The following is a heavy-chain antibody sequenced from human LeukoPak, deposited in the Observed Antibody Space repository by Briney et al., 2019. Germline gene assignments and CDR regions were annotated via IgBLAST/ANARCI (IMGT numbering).Heavy chain of an antibody. CDR1: GYTFNNYY. Sequence: ASVKVSCKSSGYTFNNYYITWVRQAPGQGLEWMGWISVYNSNTNYVQKFQGRVTMTTDTSTSTAYMELRSLRSDDTAMYYCARSYCSGSSCYYFDHWGQGTPVTVSS. V-gene: IGHV1-18*01. CDR3: ARSYCSGSSCYYFDH. D-gene: IGHD2-15*01. J-gene: IGHJ4*02. CDR2: ISVYNSNT.